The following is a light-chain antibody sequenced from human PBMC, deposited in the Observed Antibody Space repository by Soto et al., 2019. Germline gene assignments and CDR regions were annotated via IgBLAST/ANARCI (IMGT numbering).Light chain of an antibody. CDR3: QQSYRTPTIT. V-gene: IGKV1-39*01. CDR2: AAS. CDR1: QSISSY. J-gene: IGKJ5*01. Sequence: DIQMTQSPSSLSASVGNIFTITCRASQSISSYLNWYQQKPGKAPKLLIYAASSLQSGVPSRFSGSGSGTDFTLTISSLKPQDFATYYCQQSYRTPTITFGQGTRLEIK.